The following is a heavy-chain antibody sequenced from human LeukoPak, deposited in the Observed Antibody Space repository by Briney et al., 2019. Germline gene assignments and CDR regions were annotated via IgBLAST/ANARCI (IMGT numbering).Heavy chain of an antibody. CDR2: ISTSGRTI. CDR1: GFTFSNYA. D-gene: IGHD3-22*01. CDR3: ARDDYDSSTPYYFDY. V-gene: IGHV3-48*03. Sequence: GGSLRVSCAASGFTFSNYAMSWVRQAPGKGLEWVSYISTSGRTIYYADSVKGRFTISRDNAKNSLYLQMNSLRAEDTAVYYCARDDYDSSTPYYFDYWGQGTLVTVSS. J-gene: IGHJ4*02.